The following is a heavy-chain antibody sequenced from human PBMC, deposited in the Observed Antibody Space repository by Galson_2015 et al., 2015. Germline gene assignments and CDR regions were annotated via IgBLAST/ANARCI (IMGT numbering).Heavy chain of an antibody. CDR2: ISGSGDGT. Sequence: SLRLSCAASGFTFSSYSMNWVRQAPGKGLEWVSAISGSGDGTYYAHSVKGRFTISRDNSKNTLYMQMDTLRAEDTAVYYCARHPWDYWGQGTLVTVSS. J-gene: IGHJ4*02. CDR3: ARHPWDY. CDR1: GFTFSSYS. V-gene: IGHV3-23*01.